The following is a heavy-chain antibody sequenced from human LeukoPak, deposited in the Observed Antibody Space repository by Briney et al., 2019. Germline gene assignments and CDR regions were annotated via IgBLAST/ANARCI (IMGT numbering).Heavy chain of an antibody. CDR2: ISYDGSNK. Sequence: PGGALRLSCAASGFTFSSYAMHWVRQAPGKGLEWVAAISYDGSNKYYADSVKGRFTISRDNSKNTLYLQMNSLRAEDTAVYYCARDLQPYASGSYPAYGMDVWGQGTTVTVSS. CDR1: GFTFSSYA. CDR3: ARDLQPYASGSYPAYGMDV. J-gene: IGHJ6*02. V-gene: IGHV3-30-3*01. D-gene: IGHD1-26*01.